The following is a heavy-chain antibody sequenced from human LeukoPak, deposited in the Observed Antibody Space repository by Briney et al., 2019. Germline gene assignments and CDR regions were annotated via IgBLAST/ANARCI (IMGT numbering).Heavy chain of an antibody. J-gene: IGHJ4*02. CDR3: ARGRSSYDFWSGYYTGDVGDY. Sequence: SETLSLTCTVSGGSISSGSYYWSWIRQPAGKGLEWIGRIYTSGSTNYSPSLKSRVTISVDTSKNQFSLKLSSVTAADTAVYYCARGRSSYDFWSGYYTGDVGDYWGQGTLVTVSS. D-gene: IGHD3-3*01. CDR2: IYTSGST. CDR1: GGSISSGSYY. V-gene: IGHV4-61*02.